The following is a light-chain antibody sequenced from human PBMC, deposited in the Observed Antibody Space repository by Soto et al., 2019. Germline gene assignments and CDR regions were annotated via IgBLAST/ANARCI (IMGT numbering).Light chain of an antibody. J-gene: IGLJ2*01. CDR1: SSNIGAGYA. V-gene: IGLV1-40*01. CDR3: QSYDNSHDWDVI. CDR2: DNT. Sequence: QSVLTQPPSVSGAPGQRVTISCTGSSSNIGAGYAVHRYQQLPGTAPKLLISDNTNRPSGVPDRFSASKSGTTASLAITGLQAEDEAEYYCQSYDNSHDWDVIFGGGTKLTVL.